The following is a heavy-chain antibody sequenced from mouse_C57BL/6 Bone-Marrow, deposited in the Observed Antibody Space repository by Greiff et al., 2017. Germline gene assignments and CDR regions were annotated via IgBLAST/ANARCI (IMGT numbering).Heavy chain of an antibody. J-gene: IGHJ3*01. D-gene: IGHD2-4*01. CDR3: ARDDYDGFAY. CDR2: INPGSGGT. Sequence: VQLQQSDAELVRPGTSVKVSCKASGYAFTNYLIEWVKQRPGQGLEWIGVINPGSGGTNYNEKFKGKATLTADKSSSTAYMQLSSLTSEDSAVYFCARDDYDGFAYWGQGTLVTVSA. CDR1: GYAFTNYL. V-gene: IGHV1-54*01.